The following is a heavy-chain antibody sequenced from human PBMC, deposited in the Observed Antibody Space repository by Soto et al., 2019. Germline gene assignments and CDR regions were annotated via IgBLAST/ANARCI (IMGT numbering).Heavy chain of an antibody. V-gene: IGHV1-69*06. Sequence: SVKVSCKASGGTFSSYAISWVRQAPGQGLEWMGGIIPIFGTANYAQKFQGRVTITADKSTSTAYMELSSLRSEDTAVYYCARDLRDTVVNDAFDIWGQGTMVTVSS. CDR1: GGTFSSYA. CDR2: IIPIFGTA. CDR3: ARDLRDTVVNDAFDI. D-gene: IGHD2-15*01. J-gene: IGHJ3*02.